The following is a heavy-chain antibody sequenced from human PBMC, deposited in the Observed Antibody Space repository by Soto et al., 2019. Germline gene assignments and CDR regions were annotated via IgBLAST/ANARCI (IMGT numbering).Heavy chain of an antibody. J-gene: IGHJ6*02. CDR2: IYYSGST. CDR1: GGSVSSGSYY. Sequence: KTSETLSLTCTVSGGSVSSGSYYWSWIRQPPGKGLEWIGYIYYSGSTNYNPSLKSRVTISVDTSKNQFSLKLSSVTAADTAVYYCARDSFDYPFYGMDVWGQGTTVTVSS. CDR3: ARDSFDYPFYGMDV. D-gene: IGHD3-9*01. V-gene: IGHV4-61*01.